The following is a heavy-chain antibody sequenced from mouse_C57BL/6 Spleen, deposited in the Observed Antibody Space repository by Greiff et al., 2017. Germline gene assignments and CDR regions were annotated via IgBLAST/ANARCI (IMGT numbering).Heavy chain of an antibody. Sequence: EVQGVESGGGLVKPGGSLKLSCAASGFTFSDYGMHWVRQAPEKGLEWVAYISSGSSTIYSADTVKGRFTISRDNAKNTLFLQMTSLRSEDTAMYYCARIEDDGYYGAMDYWGQGTSVTVSS. CDR2: ISSGSSTI. J-gene: IGHJ4*01. CDR1: GFTFSDYG. CDR3: ARIEDDGYYGAMDY. V-gene: IGHV5-17*01. D-gene: IGHD2-3*01.